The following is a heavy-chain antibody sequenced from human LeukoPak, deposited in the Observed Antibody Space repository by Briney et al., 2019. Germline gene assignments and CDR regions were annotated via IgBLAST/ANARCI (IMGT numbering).Heavy chain of an antibody. CDR2: IIPIFGTA. CDR1: GGTFSSYA. J-gene: IGHJ3*02. Sequence: ASVKVSCKASGGTFSSYAISWVRQAPGQGLEWMGGIIPIFGTANYAQKFQGRVTITADESTSTAYMELSSLRSEDTAVYYCARDRRVVPPHHAFDIWGQGTMVTASS. D-gene: IGHD2-2*01. V-gene: IGHV1-69*13. CDR3: ARDRRVVPPHHAFDI.